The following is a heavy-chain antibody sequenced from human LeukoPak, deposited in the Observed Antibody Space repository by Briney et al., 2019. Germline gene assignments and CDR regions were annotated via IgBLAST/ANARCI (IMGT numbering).Heavy chain of an antibody. CDR1: GLTFSSYS. D-gene: IGHD6-19*01. J-gene: IGHJ1*01. CDR3: ARALSWVVRRYYFHQ. Sequence: GGSLRLSCAASGLTFSSYSMNWVRQALGKGLEWVSYISSSSCYIYYADYVSGRFTMSRENAKNSLYLQTYSLVAEHTAMYCCARALSWVVRRYYFHQWREDTLVRLST. CDR2: ISSSSCYI. V-gene: IGHV3-21*01.